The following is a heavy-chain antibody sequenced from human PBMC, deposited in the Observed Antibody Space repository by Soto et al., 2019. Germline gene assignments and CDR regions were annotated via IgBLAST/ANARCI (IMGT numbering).Heavy chain of an antibody. CDR1: GFTFSNAW. V-gene: IGHV3-15*07. CDR2: IKSKTDGGTT. CDR3: TTFYGSGSYYDFDY. J-gene: IGHJ4*02. D-gene: IGHD3-10*01. Sequence: XXSLRLSFAASGFTFSNAWMHWVPQAPGKGLEWVGRIKSKTDGGTTDYAAPVKGRFTISRDDSKNTLYLQMNSLKNEDTAVYYCTTFYGSGSYYDFDYWGQGTLVTVSS.